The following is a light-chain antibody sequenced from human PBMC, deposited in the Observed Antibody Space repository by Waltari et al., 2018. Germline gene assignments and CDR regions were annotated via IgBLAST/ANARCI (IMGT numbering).Light chain of an antibody. Sequence: DIQMTQSPSSVPGFVGYRVALTCRASQDIRNSLAWYQQRPGNAPKLLISETSDWQYGVPSRFSGSGSGTDFTLTITSLQPEDSATYFCQQAHTFPRTFGQGTRLEI. CDR1: QDIRNS. CDR3: QQAHTFPRT. J-gene: IGKJ5*01. V-gene: IGKV1-12*01. CDR2: ETS.